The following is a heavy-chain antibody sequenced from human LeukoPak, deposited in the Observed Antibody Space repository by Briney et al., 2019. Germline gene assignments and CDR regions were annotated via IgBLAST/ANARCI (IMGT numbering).Heavy chain of an antibody. CDR3: ARELRYSSSPRLENY. D-gene: IGHD6-6*01. V-gene: IGHV1-2*02. CDR2: INPNSGGT. J-gene: IGHJ4*02. Sequence: ASVKVSCKASGYTFTGYYMHWVRQAPGQGLEWMGWINPNSGGTNYAQKFQGRVTMTRDTSISTAYMELSRLRSDDTAVYYCARELRYSSSPRLENYWGQGTLVTVSS. CDR1: GYTFTGYY.